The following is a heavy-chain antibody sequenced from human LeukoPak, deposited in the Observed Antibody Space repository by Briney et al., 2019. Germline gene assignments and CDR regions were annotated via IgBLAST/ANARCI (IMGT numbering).Heavy chain of an antibody. D-gene: IGHD4-23*01. V-gene: IGHV4-34*01. CDR1: GGSFSGYY. CDR3: ARDRAYGGPRPTFYYYYGMDV. CDR2: INHSGST. Sequence: SETLSLTCAVYGGSFSGYYWSWIRQPPGKGLEWIGEINHSGSTNYNPSLKSRVTISVDTSKNQFSLKLSSVTAADTAVYYCARDRAYGGPRPTFYYYYGMDVWGQGTTVTVSS. J-gene: IGHJ6*02.